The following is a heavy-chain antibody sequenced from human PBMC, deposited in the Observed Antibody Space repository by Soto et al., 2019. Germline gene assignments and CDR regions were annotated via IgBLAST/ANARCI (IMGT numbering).Heavy chain of an antibody. J-gene: IGHJ3*02. V-gene: IGHV6-1*01. CDR2: TYYRSKWYN. Sequence: PSQTLSLTCAISGDSVSSNSAAWNWIRQSPSRGLEWLGRTYYRSKWYNDYAVSVKSRITINPDTSKNQFSLQLNSVTPEDTAVYYCARESPDLLPQWIDAFDIWGQGTMVTVSS. CDR1: GDSVSSNSAA. D-gene: IGHD5-12*01. CDR3: ARESPDLLPQWIDAFDI.